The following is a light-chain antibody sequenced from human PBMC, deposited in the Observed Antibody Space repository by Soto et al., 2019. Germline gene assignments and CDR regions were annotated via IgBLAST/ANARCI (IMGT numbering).Light chain of an antibody. J-gene: IGLJ3*02. CDR2: DVS. CDR1: SSDVGGYIF. Sequence: QSVLTQPRSVSGSPGQSVTISCTGTSSDVGGYIFVSWYQQRPGNAPKVIIFDVSERPSGVPDRFSGSKSGNTASLTISGLQAEDEADYYCCSYAGSYTWVFGGGTKVTVL. CDR3: CSYAGSYTWV. V-gene: IGLV2-11*01.